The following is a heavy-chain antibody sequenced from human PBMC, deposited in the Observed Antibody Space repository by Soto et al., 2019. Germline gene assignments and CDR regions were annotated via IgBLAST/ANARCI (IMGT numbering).Heavy chain of an antibody. CDR1: GFSLSTSGVG. CDR2: IYWNDDK. CDR3: AHRPSGWYLFDY. J-gene: IGHJ4*02. D-gene: IGHD6-19*01. Sequence: SGPTLVNPTQTLTLTCTFSGFSLSTSGVGVGWIRQPPGRALEWLALIYWNDDKRYSPSLKSRLTITKDTSKNQVVLTMTNMDPVDTATYYCAHRPSGWYLFDYWGQGTLVTVSS. V-gene: IGHV2-5*01.